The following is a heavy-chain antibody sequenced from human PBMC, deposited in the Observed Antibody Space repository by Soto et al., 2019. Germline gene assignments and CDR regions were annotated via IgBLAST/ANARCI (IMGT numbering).Heavy chain of an antibody. CDR3: ARVKGQLVASAFCDL. CDR2: INPSGGST. D-gene: IGHD5-12*01. V-gene: IGHV1-46*03. Sequence: QVQLVQSGAEVKKPGASVKVSCKASGYTFTSYYMHWVRQAPGQGLEWMGIINPSGGSTSYAQKCEGIVNMSRDTSTSTVYMELGSLRSEDTAVYYCARVKGQLVASAFCDLWGRGTLVTVSS. CDR1: GYTFTSYY. J-gene: IGHJ2*01.